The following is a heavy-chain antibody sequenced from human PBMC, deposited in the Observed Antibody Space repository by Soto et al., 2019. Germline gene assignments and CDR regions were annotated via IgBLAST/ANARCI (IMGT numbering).Heavy chain of an antibody. J-gene: IGHJ4*02. V-gene: IGHV3-74*01. Sequence: GGSLRLSCAGSGFTFSRYWMHWVRQVPGKGLVWVANIVSDGSRTTYADSVKGRFTISRDNAKNTLYLQMDSLRVEDTAVYYCARDANAEPFDYLGQGTLVTVSS. CDR3: ARDANAEPFDY. CDR1: GFTFSRYW. CDR2: IVSDGSRT.